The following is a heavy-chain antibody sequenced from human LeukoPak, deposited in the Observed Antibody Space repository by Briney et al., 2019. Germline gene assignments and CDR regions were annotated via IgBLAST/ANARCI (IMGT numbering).Heavy chain of an antibody. Sequence: GGSLRLSCAASGFTVSSNYMSWVRQAPGKGLEWVSVIYSGGSTYYADSVKGRFTISRDNSKNTLYLQMNSLRAEDTAVYYCARAPGTSYSSGWYNYYYYGMDVWGQGTTVTVSS. CDR2: IYSGGST. J-gene: IGHJ6*02. CDR1: GFTVSSNY. V-gene: IGHV3-53*01. CDR3: ARAPGTSYSSGWYNYYYYGMDV. D-gene: IGHD6-19*01.